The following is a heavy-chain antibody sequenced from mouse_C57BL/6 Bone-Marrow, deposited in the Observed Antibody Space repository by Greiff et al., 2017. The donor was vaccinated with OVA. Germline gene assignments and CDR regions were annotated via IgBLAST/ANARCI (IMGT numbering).Heavy chain of an antibody. D-gene: IGHD1-1*01. CDR3: AREHLTTVVADY. CDR2: IYPGSGST. V-gene: IGHV1-55*01. Sequence: QVQLQQSGAELVKPGASVKMSCKASGYTFTSYWITWVKQRPGQGLEWIGDIYPGSGSTNYNEKFKSKATLTVDPSSSTAYMQLSSLTSEDSAVYYCAREHLTTVVADYWGQGTTLTVSS. CDR1: GYTFTSYW. J-gene: IGHJ2*01.